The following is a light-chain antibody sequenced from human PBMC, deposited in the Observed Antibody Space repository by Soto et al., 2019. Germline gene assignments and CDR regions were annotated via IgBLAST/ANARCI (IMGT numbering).Light chain of an antibody. Sequence: QSVLTQPASVSGSPGQSITISCTGTSSDVGGYNYVSWYQQLPGKAPKLMIYEVSNRPSGVSDRFSGSKSDNTASLTISGLQAEDEADYYCSSYTASSTPHVLFGGGTKVTVL. CDR3: SSYTASSTPHVL. CDR2: EVS. CDR1: SSDVGGYNY. V-gene: IGLV2-14*01. J-gene: IGLJ2*01.